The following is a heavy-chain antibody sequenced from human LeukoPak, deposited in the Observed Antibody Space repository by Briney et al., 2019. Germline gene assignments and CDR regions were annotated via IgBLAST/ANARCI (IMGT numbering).Heavy chain of an antibody. CDR3: ARRAVAGTGAFDI. D-gene: IGHD6-19*01. J-gene: IGHJ3*02. Sequence: ETLSLTCTVSGGSISSSSYYWGWIRQTPGKGLEWIGSIYYSGSTYYNPSLKSRVTISVDTSKNQFSLKLSSVTAADTAVYYCARRAVAGTGAFDIWGQGTMVTVSS. CDR2: IYYSGST. CDR1: GGSISSSSYY. V-gene: IGHV4-39*01.